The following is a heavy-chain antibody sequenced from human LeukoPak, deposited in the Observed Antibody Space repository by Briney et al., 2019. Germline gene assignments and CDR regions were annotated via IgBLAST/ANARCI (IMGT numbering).Heavy chain of an antibody. V-gene: IGHV4-59*01. Sequence: SETLSLTCTVSGGSISSYYWSWIRQPPGKGLEWIGYIYYSGSTNYNPSLKSRVTISVDTSKNQFSLKLSSVTAADTAVYYRARVTTGSSSWFDYWGQGTLVTVSS. CDR3: ARVTTGSSSWFDY. D-gene: IGHD6-13*01. J-gene: IGHJ4*02. CDR1: GGSISSYY. CDR2: IYYSGST.